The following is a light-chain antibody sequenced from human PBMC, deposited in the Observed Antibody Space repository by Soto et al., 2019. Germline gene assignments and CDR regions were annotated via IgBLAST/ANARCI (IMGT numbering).Light chain of an antibody. CDR3: RQYYSTPLT. CDR1: QSVLYSSNNKNY. Sequence: DIVMTQSPDSLAVSLAERATINCKSSQSVLYSSNNKNYLAWYQQKPGQPPKLLIYWASTRESGVPDRFSGSGSGTDFTLTISSLQAEDVAVYYCRQYYSTPLTFGGGTKVDIK. CDR2: WAS. J-gene: IGKJ4*01. V-gene: IGKV4-1*01.